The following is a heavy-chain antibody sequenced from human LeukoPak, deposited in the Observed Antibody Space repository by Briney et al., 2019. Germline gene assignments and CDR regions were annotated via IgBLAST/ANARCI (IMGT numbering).Heavy chain of an antibody. Sequence: SETLSLTCAVYGGSFSGYYWSWIRQPPGKGLEWIGGINHSGSTNYNPSLKSRVTISVDTSKNQFSLKLSSVTAADTAVYYCAREPRITMIVVVTKRDAFDIWGQGTMVTVSS. CDR3: AREPRITMIVVVTKRDAFDI. V-gene: IGHV4-34*01. D-gene: IGHD3-22*01. CDR1: GGSFSGYY. J-gene: IGHJ3*02. CDR2: INHSGST.